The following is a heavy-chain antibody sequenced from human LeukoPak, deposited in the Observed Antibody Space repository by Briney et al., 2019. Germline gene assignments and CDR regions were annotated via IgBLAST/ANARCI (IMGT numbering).Heavy chain of an antibody. CDR1: GFTFSNSW. V-gene: IGHV3-7*01. CDR3: ATGALGL. CDR2: IKQDGSDK. Sequence: GGSLRLSCAVSGFTFSNSWMSWVRQAPAKGLEWVANIKQDGSDKYYVDSMKGRFTISRDNAKNSLYLQMNSLRAEDTAVYYCATGALGLWGQGTMVTVSS. D-gene: IGHD7-27*01. J-gene: IGHJ3*01.